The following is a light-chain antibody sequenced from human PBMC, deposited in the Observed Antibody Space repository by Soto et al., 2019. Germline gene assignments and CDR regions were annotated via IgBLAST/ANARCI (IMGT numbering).Light chain of an antibody. V-gene: IGKV3-20*01. Sequence: EVVLTQSPGTLSLSPGEGATLSCRASQSVVTSYLAWYQQRDGQSPRLLIYGALYRAPGIPDRFSGSGSGTDFTLSISRLDPVDFAVYYCQYYDESRWTFGQGTKVDIK. CDR3: QYYDESRWT. CDR1: QSVVTSY. J-gene: IGKJ1*01. CDR2: GAL.